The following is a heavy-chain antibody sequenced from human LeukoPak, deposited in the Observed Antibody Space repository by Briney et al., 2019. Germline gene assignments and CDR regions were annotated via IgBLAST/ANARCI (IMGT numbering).Heavy chain of an antibody. J-gene: IGHJ4*02. CDR1: GFTFSSYS. V-gene: IGHV3-30-3*01. CDR3: ARAPGSYYTEYYFDY. D-gene: IGHD1-26*01. CDR2: ISYDGSNK. Sequence: GRSLRLSCAAAGFTFSSYSMCWVRQAPGKGLEWVTVISYDGSNKYYRDSVKGRFTISRDNSKNTLYLQMNSLRAEDTAVYYCARAPGSYYTEYYFDYWGQGTLVTVSS.